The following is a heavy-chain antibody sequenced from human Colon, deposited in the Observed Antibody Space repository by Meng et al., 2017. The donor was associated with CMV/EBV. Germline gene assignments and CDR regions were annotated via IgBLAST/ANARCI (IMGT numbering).Heavy chain of an antibody. CDR2: IIHIIGTA. J-gene: IGHJ4*02. CDR1: GGSISTSR. V-gene: IGHV1-69*06. Sequence: GGSISTSRASWVRQAPGQGIGWMGGIIHIIGTAKYAQTFQSSVTMTADKSTSTAYMELSRVKSEDTAMYYCAKAGWMDGAETSRFDYWGQGTLVTVSS. CDR3: AKAGWMDGAETSRFDY. D-gene: IGHD4/OR15-4a*01.